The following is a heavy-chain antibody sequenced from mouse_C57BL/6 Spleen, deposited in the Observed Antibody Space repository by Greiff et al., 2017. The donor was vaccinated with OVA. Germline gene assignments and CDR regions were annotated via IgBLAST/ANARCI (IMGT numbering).Heavy chain of an antibody. J-gene: IGHJ2*01. CDR3: ARSHYYGSSYEGFAY. Sequence: QVQLQQPGAELVRPGSSVKLSCKASGYTFTSYWMHWVKQRPIQGLEWIGNIDPSDSETHYNQKFKDKATLTVDKSSSTAYMQLSSLTSEDSAVYYCARSHYYGSSYEGFAYWGQGTTLTVSS. CDR2: IDPSDSET. D-gene: IGHD1-1*01. V-gene: IGHV1-52*01. CDR1: GYTFTSYW.